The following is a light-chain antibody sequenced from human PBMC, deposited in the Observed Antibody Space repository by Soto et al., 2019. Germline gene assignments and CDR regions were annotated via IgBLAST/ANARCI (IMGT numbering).Light chain of an antibody. CDR1: QSVSSY. CDR2: DAS. Sequence: ETVLTQAPATLSLSPGERATLSCRASQSVSSYLAWYRQKPGQAPRLLIYDASNRATGIPARFSGSGSGTDFTLTISSLEPEDFAVYYCQQRSNWPWTFGQGTKVEIK. V-gene: IGKV3-11*01. J-gene: IGKJ1*01. CDR3: QQRSNWPWT.